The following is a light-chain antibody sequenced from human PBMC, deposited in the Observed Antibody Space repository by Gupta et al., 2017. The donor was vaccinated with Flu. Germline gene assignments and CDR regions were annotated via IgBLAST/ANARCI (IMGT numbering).Light chain of an antibody. J-gene: IGKJ2*01. CDR2: DAS. V-gene: IGKV3-11*01. CDR3: QQRGNWPPYT. Sequence: EIVLTQSPATLSLSPGERATLSCRASQNVNNFLAWYQHKPGQTPTLLIYDASNRATGIPARFSGSGSGTDFTLTISSLEPEDFAIYYCQQRGNWPPYTFGQGTKLEIK. CDR1: QNVNNF.